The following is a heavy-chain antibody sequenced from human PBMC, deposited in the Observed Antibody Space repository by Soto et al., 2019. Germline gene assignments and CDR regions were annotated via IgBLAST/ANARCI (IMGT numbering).Heavy chain of an antibody. D-gene: IGHD3-9*01. CDR3: ARGPRTTYDILPGPSPYYYYGMDV. CDR1: GGTFSSYA. J-gene: IGHJ6*02. Sequence: QVQLVQSGAEVKKPGSSVKVSCKASGGTFSSYAISWVRQAPGQGLEWMGGIIPIFGTANYAQKFQGRVTITADKSMSTAYMELSSLRSEDTAVYYCARGPRTTYDILPGPSPYYYYGMDVWGQGTTVTVSS. V-gene: IGHV1-69*06. CDR2: IIPIFGTA.